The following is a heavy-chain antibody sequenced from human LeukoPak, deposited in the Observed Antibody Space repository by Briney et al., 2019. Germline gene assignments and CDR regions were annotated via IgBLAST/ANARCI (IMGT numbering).Heavy chain of an antibody. CDR3: AXXLGISWLRLRAAFDI. Sequence: SETLSLTCTVSGGSISSYYWSWIRQPPGKGLEWIGYIYYSGSTNYNPSLKSRVTISVDTSKNQFSLKLSSVTAADTAVYYCAXXLGISWLRLRAAFDIWGQGTMVTVSS. CDR1: GGSISSYY. V-gene: IGHV4-59*01. D-gene: IGHD5-12*01. CDR2: IYYSGST. J-gene: IGHJ3*02.